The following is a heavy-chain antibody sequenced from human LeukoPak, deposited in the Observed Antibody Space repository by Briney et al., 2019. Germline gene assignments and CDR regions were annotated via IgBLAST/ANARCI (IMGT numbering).Heavy chain of an antibody. CDR2: IYNTGSA. Sequence: SETLSLTCTVSGGSISSYYWSWIRQPAGKGLEWIGRIYNTGSANYNPSLKSRVTMSLDTSRNQISLKLTSVTAADTAVYYCARDVFFRAHNWFDPWGQGTLVIVSS. CDR3: ARDVFFRAHNWFDP. CDR1: GGSISSYY. J-gene: IGHJ5*02. D-gene: IGHD2/OR15-2a*01. V-gene: IGHV4-4*07.